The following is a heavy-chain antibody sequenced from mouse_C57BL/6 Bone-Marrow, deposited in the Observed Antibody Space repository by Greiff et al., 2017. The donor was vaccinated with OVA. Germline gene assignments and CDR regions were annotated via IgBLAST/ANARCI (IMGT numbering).Heavy chain of an antibody. CDR1: GFTFSSYG. CDR3: ARHYYGSSYY. D-gene: IGHD1-1*01. J-gene: IGHJ2*01. CDR2: ISSGGSYT. Sequence: EVKLMESGGDLVKPGGSLKPSCAASGFTFSSYGRSWVRQTPDKRLEWVATISSGGSYTYYPDSVKGRFTISRDNAKNTLYLQMSSLKSEDTAMYYCARHYYGSSYYWGQGTTPTVSS. V-gene: IGHV5-6*01.